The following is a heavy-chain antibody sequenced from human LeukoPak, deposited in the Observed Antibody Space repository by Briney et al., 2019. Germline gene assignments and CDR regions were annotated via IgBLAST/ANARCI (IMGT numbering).Heavy chain of an antibody. CDR1: GGSISSYY. D-gene: IGHD3-16*01. CDR3: ARGASRSPYYSDS. Sequence: SETLSLTCTVSGGSISSYYWSWIRQPAGKGLEWIGRIYAGGNTDHNPSLKSRLTISVDTSKNHFSLKLSSVTAADTAVYYCARGASRSPYYSDSRGQGTLVTVSA. J-gene: IGHJ4*02. CDR2: IYAGGNT. V-gene: IGHV4-4*07.